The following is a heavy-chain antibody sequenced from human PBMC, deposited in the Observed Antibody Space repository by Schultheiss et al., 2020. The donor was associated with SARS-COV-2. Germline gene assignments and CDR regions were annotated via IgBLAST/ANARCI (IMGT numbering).Heavy chain of an antibody. D-gene: IGHD3-10*01. CDR2: IYTSGST. J-gene: IGHJ3*02. Sequence: SETLSLTCTVSGGSISSGSYYWSWIRQPAGKGLEWIGRIYTSGSTNYNPSLKSRVTISVDTSKNQFSLKLSSVTAADTAVYYCARVPITMVLGVITDAFDIWGQGTMVTVSS. V-gene: IGHV4-61*02. CDR3: ARVPITMVLGVITDAFDI. CDR1: GGSISSGSYY.